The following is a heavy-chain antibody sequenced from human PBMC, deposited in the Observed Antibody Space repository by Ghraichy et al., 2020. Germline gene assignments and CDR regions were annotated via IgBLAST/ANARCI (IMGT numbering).Heavy chain of an antibody. D-gene: IGHD3-22*01. CDR2: IIPIFGTA. J-gene: IGHJ3*02. Sequence: SVKVSCKASGGTFSSYAISWVRQAPGQGLEWMGGIIPIFGTANYAQKFQGRVTITADESTSTAYMELSSLRSEDTAVYYCARGLYYYDSSGYYYDAFDIWGQGTMVTVSS. V-gene: IGHV1-69*13. CDR3: ARGLYYYDSSGYYYDAFDI. CDR1: GGTFSSYA.